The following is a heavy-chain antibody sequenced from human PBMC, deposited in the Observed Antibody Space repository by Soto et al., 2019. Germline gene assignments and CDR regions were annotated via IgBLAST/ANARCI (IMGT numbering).Heavy chain of an antibody. J-gene: IGHJ4*02. D-gene: IGHD4-17*01. CDR2: ISSSSTYI. CDR3: ASAVTMGWSPQGY. Sequence: PWGSLRLSCILSGFTFNAYTMNWFRQAPGKGLEWVSSISSSSTYIYYADSVKGRFTISRDNTNNSLYLQMNSLTTDDTGLYYCASAVTMGWSPQGYWGQGTPVTVSS. V-gene: IGHV3-21*06. CDR1: GFTFNAYT.